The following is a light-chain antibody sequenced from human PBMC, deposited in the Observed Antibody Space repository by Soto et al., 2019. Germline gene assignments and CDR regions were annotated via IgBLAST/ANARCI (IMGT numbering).Light chain of an antibody. J-gene: IGKJ1*01. CDR2: KAS. Sequence: DIQMTQSPSTLSASVGDRITITCRASQSISSWLAWYQQEPGKAPKVLIYKASSLESGVPSRFSGSGSGTEFTLTISSLQPDDFATYYCQQYKTYWSFGQGTKVEIK. CDR3: QQYKTYWS. CDR1: QSISSW. V-gene: IGKV1-5*03.